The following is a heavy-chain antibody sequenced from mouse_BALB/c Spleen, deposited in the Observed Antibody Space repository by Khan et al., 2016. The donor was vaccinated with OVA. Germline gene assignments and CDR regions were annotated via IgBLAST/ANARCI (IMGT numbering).Heavy chain of an antibody. CDR2: IWSDGRT. V-gene: IGHV2-6-1*01. D-gene: IGHD2-1*01. CDR1: GSSLTTYG. Sequence: QVQLKESGPGLVAPSQSLSITCAISGSSLTTYGVHWVRQPPGKGLEWLVVIWSDGRTSYNSALKSRLSVTKDNSKSQVFLKMNSLQADDTAMYYCARQIYPGYFDVWGAGTTVTVSS. J-gene: IGHJ1*01. CDR3: ARQIYPGYFDV.